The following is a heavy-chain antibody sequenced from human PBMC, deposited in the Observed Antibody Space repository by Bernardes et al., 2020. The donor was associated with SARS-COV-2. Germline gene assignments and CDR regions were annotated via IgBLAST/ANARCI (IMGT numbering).Heavy chain of an antibody. J-gene: IGHJ6*02. V-gene: IGHV1-3*01. CDR1: RYTFPTYS. CDR3: ARWIGNSVEKHANSYGMDV. D-gene: IGHD5-12*01. CDR2: GNAGNGNT. Sequence: SVAVSRKASRYTFPTYSIHWVRLAPPGQRLEWLGWGNAGNGNTRYSQTFQGRVTITWDTSASTAYMQLSSLRSEDTAVYYCARWIGNSVEKHANSYGMDVWGQGTPITVSS.